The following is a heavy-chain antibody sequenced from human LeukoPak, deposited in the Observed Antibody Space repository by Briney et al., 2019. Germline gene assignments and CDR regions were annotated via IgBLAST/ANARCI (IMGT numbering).Heavy chain of an antibody. Sequence: PSETLSLTCTVSGGSISSGGYYWSWIRQHPGKGLEWIGYIYYSGSTYYNPSLKSRVTISVDTSKNQFSLKLSSVTAADTAVYYCARGNGYFDWLLSEGCFDYWGQGTLVTVSS. CDR3: ARGNGYFDWLLSEGCFDY. CDR1: GGSISSGGYY. J-gene: IGHJ4*02. V-gene: IGHV4-31*03. CDR2: IYYSGST. D-gene: IGHD3-9*01.